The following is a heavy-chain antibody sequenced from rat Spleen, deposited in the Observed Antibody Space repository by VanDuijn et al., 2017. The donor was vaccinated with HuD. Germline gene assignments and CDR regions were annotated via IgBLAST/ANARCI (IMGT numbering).Heavy chain of an antibody. V-gene: IGHV2-45*01. J-gene: IGHJ2*01. D-gene: IGHD4-3*01. CDR3: TRDFGDY. CDR1: GFSLTNYN. Sequence: QVQLMESGPGLVQPSETLSLTCTVSGFSLTNYNVHWVRQPPGKGLEWMGVMWSVGSTDYNSALKSRLSISRDTSKNQVFLKMNSLQTEDTAIYFCTRDFGDYWGQGVMVTVSS. CDR2: MWSVGST.